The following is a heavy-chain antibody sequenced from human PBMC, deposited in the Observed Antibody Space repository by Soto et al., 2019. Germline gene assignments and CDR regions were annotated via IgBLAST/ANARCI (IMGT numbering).Heavy chain of an antibody. CDR3: AHMTPVTTFDY. J-gene: IGHJ4*02. CDR1: GFSLTTSGVG. Sequence: GPRLGNPTQTLTLTYTFSGFSLTTSGVGVRWIRQPPGKAPEWLALIYWDDEERYSQPLQSRLTITKDASRSQLGIAMTNMDTVDTATSYCAHMTPVTTFDYWVQGTLVTVSS. D-gene: IGHD4-17*01. CDR2: IYWDDEE. V-gene: IGHV2-5*02.